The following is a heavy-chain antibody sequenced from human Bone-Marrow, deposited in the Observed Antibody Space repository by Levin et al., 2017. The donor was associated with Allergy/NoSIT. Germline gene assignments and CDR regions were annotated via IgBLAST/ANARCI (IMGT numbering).Heavy chain of an antibody. J-gene: IGHJ4*02. CDR1: GITFRSHA. V-gene: IGHV3-30*03. CDR2: ISFDGSRK. D-gene: IGHD3-9*01. CDR3: AGSPFRGDLTGAKIDF. Sequence: GGSLRLSCAASGITFRSHAMLWVRQAPGKGLEWVSLISFDGSRKYYADSVEGRFTISRDNSKDTLHLQMDSLSVDDTAVYYCAGSPFRGDLTGAKIDFWGPGTLVTVSS.